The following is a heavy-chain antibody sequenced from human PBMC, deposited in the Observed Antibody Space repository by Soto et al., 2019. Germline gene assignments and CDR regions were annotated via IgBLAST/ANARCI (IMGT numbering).Heavy chain of an antibody. V-gene: IGHV4-34*01. CDR2: INQSGNT. D-gene: IGHD2-2*01. J-gene: IGHJ6*02. Sequence: QVHLQQWGAGVLKPSETLSLTCAVSGGSFSGYYWTWIRQIPGKGLEWIGEINQSGNTKYNSSLMSRVTMSVDTSRNQFSLKLRSVTAADTAVYYCARPSYALNWDFHYGMQVWGQGTSVTVSS. CDR1: GGSFSGYY. CDR3: ARPSYALNWDFHYGMQV.